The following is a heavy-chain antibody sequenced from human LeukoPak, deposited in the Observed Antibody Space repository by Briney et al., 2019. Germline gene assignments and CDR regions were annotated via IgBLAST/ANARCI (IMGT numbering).Heavy chain of an antibody. V-gene: IGHV1-2*02. CDR1: GYTFTGYY. CDR3: ARDRSRTGYSSAWYHDY. J-gene: IGHJ4*02. Sequence: ASVKVSCKASGYTFTGYYMHWVRQAPGQGLEWMGWINPNSGGTNYAQKFQGRVTMTRDTSISTAYMELSRLRSDDTAVYYCARDRSRTGYSSAWYHDYWGQGTLVTVSP. D-gene: IGHD6-19*01. CDR2: INPNSGGT.